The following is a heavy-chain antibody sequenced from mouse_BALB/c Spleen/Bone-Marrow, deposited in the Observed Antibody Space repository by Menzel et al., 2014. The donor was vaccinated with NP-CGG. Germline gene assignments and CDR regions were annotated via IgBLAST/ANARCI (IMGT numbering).Heavy chain of an antibody. Sequence: LVESGAELAKPGASVKMSCKASGYTFTSYWMHWVKQRPGQGLEWIGYINPSTGYTEYNQKFKDKATLTADKSSSTAYMQLSSLTSEDSAVYYCARRAVRYFDYWGQGTTLTVSS. CDR3: ARRAVRYFDY. CDR1: GYTFTSYW. D-gene: IGHD2-13*01. V-gene: IGHV1-7*01. J-gene: IGHJ2*01. CDR2: INPSTGYT.